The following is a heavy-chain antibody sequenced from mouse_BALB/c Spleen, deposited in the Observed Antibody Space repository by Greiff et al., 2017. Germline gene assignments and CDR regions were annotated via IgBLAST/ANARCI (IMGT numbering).Heavy chain of an antibody. D-gene: IGHD2-4*01. Sequence: EVMLVESGGGLVQPKGSLKLSCAASGFTFNTYAMNWVRQAPGKGLEWVARIRSKSNNYATYYADSVKDRFTISRDDSQSMLYLQMNNLKTEDTAMYYCVRRYDYDDWFAYWGQGTLVTVSA. CDR2: IRSKSNNYAT. J-gene: IGHJ3*01. CDR1: GFTFNTYA. V-gene: IGHV10-1*02. CDR3: VRRYDYDDWFAY.